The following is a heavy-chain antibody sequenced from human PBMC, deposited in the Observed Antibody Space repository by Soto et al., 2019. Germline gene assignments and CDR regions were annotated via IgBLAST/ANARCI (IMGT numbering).Heavy chain of an antibody. CDR1: AFTFSSYA. D-gene: IGHD5-12*01. J-gene: IGHJ4*02. CDR3: AKLSNSAYEEDGDY. CDR2: IGGSGYDT. V-gene: IGHV3-23*01. Sequence: DVQLLESGGGLVQPGGSLRLSCAASAFTFSSYALAWVRQAPGKGLEWVSSIGGSGYDTYYADSVKGRFTISRDNSKNTLYLQRNSLRAEDTAIYYCAKLSNSAYEEDGDYWGQGTLVTVSS.